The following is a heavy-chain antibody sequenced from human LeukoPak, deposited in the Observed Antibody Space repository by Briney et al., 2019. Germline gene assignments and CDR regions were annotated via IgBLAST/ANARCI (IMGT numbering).Heavy chain of an antibody. CDR3: ARDPRTVRI. CDR2: ISGDSGDT. CDR1: GFTFSASY. V-gene: IGHV3-11*06. Sequence: GGSLRLSCAASGFTFSASYMTWVRQAPGKGLEWLSYISGDSGDTNYADSVKGRFTTTRDNAKNSLYLQMNSLRVEDTAVYFCARDPRTVRIWGQGTLVTVSS. J-gene: IGHJ4*02. D-gene: IGHD1-1*01.